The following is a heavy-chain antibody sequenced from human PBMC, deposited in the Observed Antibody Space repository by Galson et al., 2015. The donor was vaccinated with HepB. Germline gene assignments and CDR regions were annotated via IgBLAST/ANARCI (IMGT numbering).Heavy chain of an antibody. Sequence: ETLSLTCAVSGGSISSSNWWSWVRQPPGKGLEWIGEIYHSGSTNYNPSLKSRVTISVDKSKNQFSLKLSSVTAADTAVYYCARGVSIADRSVSYYYMDVWGKGTTVTVSS. CDR2: IYHSGST. D-gene: IGHD6-6*01. CDR1: GGSISSSNW. J-gene: IGHJ6*03. V-gene: IGHV4-4*02. CDR3: ARGVSIADRSVSYYYMDV.